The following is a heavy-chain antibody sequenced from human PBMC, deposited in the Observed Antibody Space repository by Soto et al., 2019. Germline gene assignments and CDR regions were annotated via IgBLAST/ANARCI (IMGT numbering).Heavy chain of an antibody. CDR2: ITYSGDT. CDR1: GDSLSSGGYY. D-gene: IGHD3-3*01. CDR3: ARYHNFWSGYYADY. J-gene: IGHJ4*02. V-gene: IGHV4-61*03. Sequence: TSETLSLTCSVSGDSLSSGGYYWTWIRQPPGKGLEWIGCITYSGDTHYNPSLRSRVFISGDTSKNHFSLKVNSVTAADTAVYYCARYHNFWSGYYADYWGQGTLVTVSS.